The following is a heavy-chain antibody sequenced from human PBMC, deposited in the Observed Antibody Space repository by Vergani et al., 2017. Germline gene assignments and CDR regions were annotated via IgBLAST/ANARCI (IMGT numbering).Heavy chain of an antibody. CDR3: AKDSSPYPDQYPLTNFDY. V-gene: IGHV3-23*01. J-gene: IGHJ4*02. Sequence: EVQLLESGGGLVQPGGSLRLSCAASGFTFSSYAMSWVRQAPGKGLEWVSAISGSGGSTYYADSVKGRFTISRDNSKNTLYLQMNSLRAEDTAVYYCAKDSSPYPDQYPLTNFDYWGQGTLVTVSS. CDR1: GFTFSSYA. CDR2: ISGSGGST. D-gene: IGHD1-14*01.